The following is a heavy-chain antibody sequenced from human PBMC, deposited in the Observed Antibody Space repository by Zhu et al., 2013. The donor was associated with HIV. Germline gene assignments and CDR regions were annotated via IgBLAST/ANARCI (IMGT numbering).Heavy chain of an antibody. V-gene: IGHV1-69*01. CDR1: GGTFSSYA. D-gene: IGHD6-19*01. CDR3: AREVIAVAGPTEWERKYFDY. CDR2: IIPIFGTA. Sequence: QVQLVQSGAEVKKPGSSVKVSCKASGGTFSSYAISWVRQAPGQGLEWMGGIIPIFGTANYAQKFQGRVTITADESTSTAYMELSSLRSEDTAVYYCAREVIAVAGPTEWERKYFDYWGQGTLVTVSS. J-gene: IGHJ4*02.